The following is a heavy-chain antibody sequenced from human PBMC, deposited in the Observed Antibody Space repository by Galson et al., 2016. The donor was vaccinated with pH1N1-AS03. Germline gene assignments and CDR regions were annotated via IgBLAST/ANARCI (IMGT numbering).Heavy chain of an antibody. CDR3: ARDPTYATSGYYYPHFDS. J-gene: IGHJ5*01. CDR2: ISNSGTTV. V-gene: IGHV3-48*03. Sequence: SLRLSCAASGFTFSNYEMNWVRQAPGKGLEWVSYISNSGTTVHYADSVKGRFTISRDNAKNSLYLQLSILRAEDTAVYYCARDPTYATSGYYYPHFDSWGQGTLVTVSS. D-gene: IGHD3-22*01. CDR1: GFTFSNYE.